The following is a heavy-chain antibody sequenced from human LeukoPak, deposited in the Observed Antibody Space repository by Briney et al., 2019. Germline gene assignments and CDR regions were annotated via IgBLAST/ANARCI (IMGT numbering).Heavy chain of an antibody. Sequence: GGSLRLSCAASGFTFDDYAMHWVRQGPGKGLEWVSLISGDGGITYYADSVKGRFTIYRDNSKNSLYLQMNSLRTEDTALYYCAKDIGGFSFAADYWGQGTLVTVSS. D-gene: IGHD5-18*01. V-gene: IGHV3-43*02. CDR1: GFTFDDYA. CDR3: AKDIGGFSFAADY. J-gene: IGHJ4*02. CDR2: ISGDGGIT.